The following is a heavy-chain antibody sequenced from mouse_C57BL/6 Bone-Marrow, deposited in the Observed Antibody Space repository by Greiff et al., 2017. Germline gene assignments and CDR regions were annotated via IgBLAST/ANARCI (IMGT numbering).Heavy chain of an antibody. Sequence: VQLQQSGPELVKPGASVKMSCKASGYTFTDYNMHWVKRSHGKSLEWIGYINPNNGGTSYNQKFKGKATLTVNKSSSTAYMELRSLTSEDSAVYYCARSNYYGSSYAMDYWGQGTSVTVSS. J-gene: IGHJ4*01. D-gene: IGHD1-1*01. CDR1: GYTFTDYN. V-gene: IGHV1-22*01. CDR2: INPNNGGT. CDR3: ARSNYYGSSYAMDY.